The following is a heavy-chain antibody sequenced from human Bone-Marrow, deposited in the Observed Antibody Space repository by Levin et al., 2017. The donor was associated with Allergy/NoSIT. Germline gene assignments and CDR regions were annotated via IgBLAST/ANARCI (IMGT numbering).Heavy chain of an antibody. CDR1: GFTFSNYA. D-gene: IGHD1-26*01. CDR2: ISASGGVT. CDR3: AKGTHSSGSYPDFEY. J-gene: IGHJ4*02. V-gene: IGHV3-23*01. Sequence: GGSLRLSCAASGFTFSNYAMNWVRQAPGRGLEWVSGISASGGVTYYADSVKGRSTLSRDSSKNTVYLEMSSLRVEDTAVYYCAKGTHSSGSYPDFEYWGQGTLVTVSS.